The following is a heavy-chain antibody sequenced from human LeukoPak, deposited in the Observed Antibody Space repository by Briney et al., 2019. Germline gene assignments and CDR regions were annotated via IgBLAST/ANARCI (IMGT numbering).Heavy chain of an antibody. CDR3: ARGTNWFDP. Sequence: SETLSLTCAVYGGSFSGYYWSWIRQPPGKGLERIGEINHSGSTNYNPSLKSRVTISVDTSKNQFSLKLSSVTAADTAVYYCARGTNWFDPWGQGILVTVSS. J-gene: IGHJ5*02. CDR1: GGSFSGYY. V-gene: IGHV4-34*01. CDR2: INHSGST.